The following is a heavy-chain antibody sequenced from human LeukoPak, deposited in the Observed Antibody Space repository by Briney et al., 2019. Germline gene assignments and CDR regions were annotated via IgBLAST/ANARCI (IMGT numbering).Heavy chain of an antibody. CDR1: GGSISSFY. CDR3: ARELGPWKFGFSWFDP. D-gene: IGHD1-1*01. CDR2: IYYSGST. J-gene: IGHJ5*02. Sequence: SETLSLTRTVSGGSISSFYWSWIRQPPGKGLEWIGYIYYSGSTNYNPSLKSRVTISVDTSKNQFSLKLSSVTAADTAVYYCARELGPWKFGFSWFDPWGQGTLVTVSS. V-gene: IGHV4-59*01.